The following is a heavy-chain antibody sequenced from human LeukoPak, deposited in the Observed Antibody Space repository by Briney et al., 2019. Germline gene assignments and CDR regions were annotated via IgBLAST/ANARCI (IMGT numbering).Heavy chain of an antibody. CDR3: AREDGYCSGGNCYSYFDS. D-gene: IGHD2-15*01. V-gene: IGHV3-23*01. J-gene: IGHJ4*02. CDR1: GFTFSSYA. CDR2: ISGSGGST. Sequence: GGSLRLSCAASGFTFSSYAMSWVRQAPGKGLEWVSAISGSGGSTYYADSVKGRFTISRDNSKNTLYLQMYSLRAEDTAVYFCAREDGYCSGGNCYSYFDSWGQGTLVTVSS.